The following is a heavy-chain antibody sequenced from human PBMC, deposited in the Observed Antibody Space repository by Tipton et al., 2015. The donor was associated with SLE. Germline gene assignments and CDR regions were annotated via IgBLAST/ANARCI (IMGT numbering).Heavy chain of an antibody. Sequence: TLSLTCTVSGGSISSDYWTWIRQPPGKGLEWIGSIFYTGSTTYNPSLKSRLTMSVDTPKNQFSLKLTSVTAADTAVYYCAKDSGDYDFGQDPWGRGPLVTVSS. J-gene: IGHJ5*02. CDR2: IFYTGST. CDR3: AKDSGDYDFGQDP. V-gene: IGHV4-59*01. D-gene: IGHD3-3*01. CDR1: GGSISSDY.